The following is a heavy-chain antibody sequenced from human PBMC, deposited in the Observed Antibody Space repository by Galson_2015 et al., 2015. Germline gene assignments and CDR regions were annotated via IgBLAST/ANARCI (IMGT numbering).Heavy chain of an antibody. V-gene: IGHV3-23*01. CDR2: ISGSGGST. J-gene: IGHJ6*02. D-gene: IGHD1-7*01. CDR1: GFTFSSYA. CDR3: AKLELQSINYYGMDV. Sequence: SLRLSCAASGFTFSSYAMSCVRQAPGKGLEWVSAISGSGGSTYYADSVKGRFTISRDNSKNTLYLQMNSLRAEDTAVYYCAKLELQSINYYGMDVWGQGTTVTVSS.